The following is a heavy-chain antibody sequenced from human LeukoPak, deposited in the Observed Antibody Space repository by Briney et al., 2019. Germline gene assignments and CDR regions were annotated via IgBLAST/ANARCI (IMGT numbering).Heavy chain of an antibody. CDR3: ARAPYYYGSGSYGYFDY. CDR2: INPNSGGT. CDR1: GYTFTGYY. Sequence: ASVKVSCKASGYTFTGYYMHWVRQAPGQGLEWMGWINPNSGGTNYAQKLQGRVTMTTDTSTSTAYMELRSLRSDDTAVYYCARAPYYYGSGSYGYFDYWGQGTLVTVSS. J-gene: IGHJ4*02. V-gene: IGHV1-2*02. D-gene: IGHD3-10*01.